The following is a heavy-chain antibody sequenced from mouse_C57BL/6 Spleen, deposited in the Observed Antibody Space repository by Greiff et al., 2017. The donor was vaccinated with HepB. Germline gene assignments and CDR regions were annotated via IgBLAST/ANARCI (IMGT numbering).Heavy chain of an antibody. CDR3: ARTYYSNYGIAY. D-gene: IGHD2-5*01. V-gene: IGHV5-17*01. Sequence: EVKLIESGGGLVKPGGSLKLSCAASGFTFSDYGMHWVRQAPEKGLEWVAYISRGSSTIYYADTVKGRFTISRDNAKNTLFLQLTSLRSEDTAMYYCARTYYSNYGIAYWGQGTLVTVSA. J-gene: IGHJ3*01. CDR1: GFTFSDYG. CDR2: ISRGSSTI.